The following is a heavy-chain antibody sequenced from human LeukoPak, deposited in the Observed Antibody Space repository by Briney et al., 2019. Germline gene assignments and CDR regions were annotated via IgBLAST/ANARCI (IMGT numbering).Heavy chain of an antibody. D-gene: IGHD6-19*01. Sequence: ASVKVSCKASGYTFTSYYMHWVRQAPGQGLEWMGIINPSGGSASYAQKFQGRVTMTRDTSTSTVYMELSSLRSEDTAVYYRAREKQWLETLDYWGQGTLVTVSS. V-gene: IGHV1-46*01. CDR3: AREKQWLETLDY. J-gene: IGHJ4*02. CDR2: INPSGGSA. CDR1: GYTFTSYY.